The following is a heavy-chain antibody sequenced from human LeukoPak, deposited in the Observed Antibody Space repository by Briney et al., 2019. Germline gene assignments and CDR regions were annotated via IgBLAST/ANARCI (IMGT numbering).Heavy chain of an antibody. D-gene: IGHD4-17*01. CDR3: ARELRPGAFDI. CDR2: IYYSGST. J-gene: IGHJ3*02. CDR1: GGSISSYY. V-gene: IGHV4-59*01. Sequence: SETLSLTCTVSGGSISSYYWSWIRQPPGKGLEWIGYIYYSGSTNYNPSLKSRVTISVDTFKNQFSLKLSSVTAADTAVYYCARELRPGAFDIWGQGTMVTVSS.